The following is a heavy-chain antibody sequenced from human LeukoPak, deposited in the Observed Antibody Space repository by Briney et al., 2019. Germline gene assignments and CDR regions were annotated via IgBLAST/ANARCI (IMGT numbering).Heavy chain of an antibody. Sequence: SETLSLTCAVYGGPFSGYYWSWIRQPPGKGLEWIGEINHSGSTNYNPSLKSRVTISVDTSKNQFSLKLSSVTAADTAVYYCARSGYYPFDYWGQGTLVTVSS. CDR2: INHSGST. J-gene: IGHJ4*02. D-gene: IGHD3-22*01. V-gene: IGHV4-34*01. CDR3: ARSGYYPFDY. CDR1: GGPFSGYY.